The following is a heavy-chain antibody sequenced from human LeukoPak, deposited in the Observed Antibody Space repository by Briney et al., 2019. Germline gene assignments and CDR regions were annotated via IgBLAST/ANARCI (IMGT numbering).Heavy chain of an antibody. Sequence: GGSLRLSCAASGLTVSSNYMSWVRQAPGKGLEWVSVIYSGGGTYYADSVKGRFTISRDNSKNTLYLQMDSLRAEDTAVYYCARGFPAARLGDIWGQGTMVTVSS. J-gene: IGHJ3*02. D-gene: IGHD2-2*01. CDR2: IYSGGGT. CDR3: ARGFPAARLGDI. V-gene: IGHV3-53*01. CDR1: GLTVSSNY.